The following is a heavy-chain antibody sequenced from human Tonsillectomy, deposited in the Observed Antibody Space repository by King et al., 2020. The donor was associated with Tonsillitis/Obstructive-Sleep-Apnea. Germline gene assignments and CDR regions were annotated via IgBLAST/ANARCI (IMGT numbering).Heavy chain of an antibody. J-gene: IGHJ6*03. D-gene: IGHD2-15*01. V-gene: IGHV4-34*01. CDR3: ARGDIVVVVAARDYYYYMDV. Sequence: VQLQQWGAGLLKPSETLSLTCAVYGGSFSGSYWSWIRQPPGKGLAWIGEINHSGSTNYNPSLKSRVTISVDTSKNQFSLKLSSVTAADTAVYYCARGDIVVVVAARDYYYYMDVWGKGTTVTVSS. CDR2: INHSGST. CDR1: GGSFSGSY.